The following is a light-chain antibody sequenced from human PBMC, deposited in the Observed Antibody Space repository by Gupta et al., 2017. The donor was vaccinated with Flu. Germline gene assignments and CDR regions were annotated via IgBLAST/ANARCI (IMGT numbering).Light chain of an antibody. Sequence: EIVMTQSPATLSVSPGERATLSCRASQSVSSNLAWYQQKPGQAPRLLISGASTRATGIPARFSGSGSGTEFTLTISSMQSEDFAVYYCQQYNNWTPVTFGQGTRLEIK. V-gene: IGKV3-15*01. J-gene: IGKJ5*01. CDR3: QQYNNWTPVT. CDR1: QSVSSN. CDR2: GAS.